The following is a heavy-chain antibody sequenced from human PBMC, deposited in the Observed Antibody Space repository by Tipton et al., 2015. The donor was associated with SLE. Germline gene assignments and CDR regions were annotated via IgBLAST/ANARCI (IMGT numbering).Heavy chain of an antibody. J-gene: IGHJ5*02. CDR1: GGSISSGSYY. CDR2: VYYSGST. V-gene: IGHV4-31*03. Sequence: TLSLTCTVSGGSISSGSYYWSWIRQRPGKGLEWIGYVYYSGSTYYNPSLKSRVTISVDTSKNHFSLNLNSVTAADTAVYYCARSGALVPAAITWLDPWGQGTLVTVSS. CDR3: ARSGALVPAAITWLDP. D-gene: IGHD2-2*01.